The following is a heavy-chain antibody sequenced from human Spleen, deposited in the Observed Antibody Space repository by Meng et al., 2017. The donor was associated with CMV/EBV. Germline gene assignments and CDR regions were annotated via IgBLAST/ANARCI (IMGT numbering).Heavy chain of an antibody. J-gene: IGHJ4*02. CDR3: AKLGVRWETNDY. CDR1: GFTFSSYG. D-gene: IGHD1-26*01. CDR2: IWYDGSNK. V-gene: IGHV3-33*06. Sequence: GESLKISCAASGFTFSSYGMHWVRQAPGKGLEWVAVIWYDGSNKYYADSVKGRFTISRDNSKNTLYLQMNSLRAEDTAVYYCAKLGVRWETNDYWGQGMLVTVSS.